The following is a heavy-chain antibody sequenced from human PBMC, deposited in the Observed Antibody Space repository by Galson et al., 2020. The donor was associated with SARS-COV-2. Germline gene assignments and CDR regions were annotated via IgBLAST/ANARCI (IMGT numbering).Heavy chain of an antibody. J-gene: IGHJ4*02. Sequence: GRSLRLPCAASGFTFSSYAMSWVRQPSGRGLEWITAISTNGGSTYYADSVKGRFTISRDNSKNTVYLQMNSLRAEDTAIYYCAKMIGYSGSYFDYWGQGTLVTVSS. CDR1: GFTFSSYA. CDR3: AKMIGYSGSYFDY. CDR2: ISTNGGST. V-gene: IGHV3-23*01. D-gene: IGHD1-26*01.